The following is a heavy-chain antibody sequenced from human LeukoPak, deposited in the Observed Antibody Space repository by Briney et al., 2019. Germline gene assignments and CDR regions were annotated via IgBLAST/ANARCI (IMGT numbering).Heavy chain of an antibody. CDR1: GGSISSSSYY. CDR2: IYYSGST. D-gene: IGHD3-10*01. CDR3: ATMVRGVIIPSY. Sequence: SETLSLTCTVSGGSISSSSYYWGWIRQPPGKGLEWIGSIYYSGSTYYNPSLKCRVTISVDTSKNQFSLKLSSVTAADTAVYYCATMVRGVIIPSYWGQGTLVTVSS. J-gene: IGHJ4*02. V-gene: IGHV4-39*01.